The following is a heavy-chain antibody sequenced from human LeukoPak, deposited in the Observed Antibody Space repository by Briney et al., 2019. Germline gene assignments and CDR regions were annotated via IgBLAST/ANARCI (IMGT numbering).Heavy chain of an antibody. CDR1: GFTFSSYA. D-gene: IGHD3-22*01. V-gene: IGHV3-23*01. CDR3: AKDYDSSGPDYFDY. J-gene: IGHJ4*02. CDR2: ISGSGGST. Sequence: HSGGSLRLSCAASGFTFSSYAMSWVRQAPGKGLEWVSAISGSGGSTYYADSVKGRFTISRDEPKNTLYLRMNSLRAEDTAVYFCAKDYDSSGPDYFDYWGQGTLVTVSS.